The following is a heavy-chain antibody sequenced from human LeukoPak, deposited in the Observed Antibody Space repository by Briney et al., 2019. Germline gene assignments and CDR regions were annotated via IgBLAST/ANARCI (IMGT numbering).Heavy chain of an antibody. D-gene: IGHD1-1*01. CDR1: GYTFTGYY. CDR2: INPNSGGT. CDR3: ARVQGGAPNDPLDAFDI. V-gene: IGHV1-2*02. Sequence: GASVKVSCKASGYTFTGYYMHWVRQAPGQGLEWMGWINPNSGGTNYAQKFQGRVTMTRDTSISTAYMELSRLRSDDTAVYYCARVQGGAPNDPLDAFDIWGQGTMVTVSS. J-gene: IGHJ3*02.